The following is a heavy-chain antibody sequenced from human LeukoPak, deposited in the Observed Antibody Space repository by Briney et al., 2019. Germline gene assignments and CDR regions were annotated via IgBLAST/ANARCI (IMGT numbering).Heavy chain of an antibody. CDR3: ARDQVAFEAATRVTWFDP. CDR2: ISAYSGDT. Sequence: GASVKVSCKTSGGTFSNYAVTWVRQAPGQGLEWMGWISAYSGDTNYAQKFQGRVTMTTDTSTSTAYMEVRSLRSDDTAVYYCARDQVAFEAATRVTWFDPWGQGTLVTVSS. CDR1: GGTFSNYA. D-gene: IGHD2-15*01. J-gene: IGHJ5*02. V-gene: IGHV1-18*01.